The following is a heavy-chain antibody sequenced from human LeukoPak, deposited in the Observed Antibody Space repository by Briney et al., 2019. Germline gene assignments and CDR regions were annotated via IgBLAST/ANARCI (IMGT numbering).Heavy chain of an antibody. J-gene: IGHJ5*02. Sequence: SVKVSCKASGGTFSSYAISWVRQAPGQGLEWMGGIIPIFGTANYAQKFQGRVTITADVSTSTAYMELSSLRSEDTAVYYCAREYDPHHWFDPWGQGTLVTVSS. CDR1: GGTFSSYA. D-gene: IGHD3-3*01. CDR3: AREYDPHHWFDP. CDR2: IIPIFGTA. V-gene: IGHV1-69*01.